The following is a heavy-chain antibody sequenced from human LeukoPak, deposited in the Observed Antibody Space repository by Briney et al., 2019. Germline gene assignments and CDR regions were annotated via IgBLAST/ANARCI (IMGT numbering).Heavy chain of an antibody. J-gene: IGHJ5*02. V-gene: IGHV4-4*07. CDR1: GGPISSYY. CDR3: ARTSPRYYYDSSGYNYNWFDP. D-gene: IGHD3-22*01. Sequence: SETLSLTCTVSGGPISSYYWSWIRQPAGKGLEWIGRIYTSGSTNYNPSLKSRVTMSVDTSKNQFSLKLSSVTAADTAVYYCARTSPRYYYDSSGYNYNWFDPWGQGTLVTVSS. CDR2: IYTSGST.